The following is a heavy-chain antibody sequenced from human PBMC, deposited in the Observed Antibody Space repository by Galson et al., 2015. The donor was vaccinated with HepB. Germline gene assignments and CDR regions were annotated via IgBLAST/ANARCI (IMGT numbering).Heavy chain of an antibody. D-gene: IGHD3-10*01. CDR1: GFTFSSYA. CDR2: ISGSGGST. J-gene: IGHJ5*02. Sequence: SLRLSCAASGFTFSSYAMSWVRQAPGKGLEWVSAISGSGGSTYYADSVKGRFTISRDNSKNTLYLQMNSLRAEDTAVYYCAKDMWFGDSEGPNWFDPWGQGTLVTVSS. CDR3: AKDMWFGDSEGPNWFDP. V-gene: IGHV3-23*01.